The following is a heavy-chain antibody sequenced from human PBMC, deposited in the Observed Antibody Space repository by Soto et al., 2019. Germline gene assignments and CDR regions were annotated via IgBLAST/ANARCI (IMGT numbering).Heavy chain of an antibody. V-gene: IGHV4-39*01. J-gene: IGHJ6*03. CDR1: GGSFRSSSYY. CDR2: IYYSGST. CDR3: ALFGVVIIGANMDV. D-gene: IGHD3-3*01. Sequence: SETLSLTCTVSGGSFRSSSYYWGWIRQPPGKGLEWIGSIYYSGSTYYNPSLKSRVTISVDTSKNQFSLKLSSVTAADTAVYYCALFGVVIIGANMDVWGKGTTVTVSS.